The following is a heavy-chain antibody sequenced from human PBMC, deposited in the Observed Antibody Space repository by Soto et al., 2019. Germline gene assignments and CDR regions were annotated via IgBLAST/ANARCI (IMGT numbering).Heavy chain of an antibody. CDR2: TSYDGSKK. CDR3: AIDSEAYGDAYFDC. V-gene: IGHV3-30*03. J-gene: IGHJ4*02. D-gene: IGHD2-21*01. CDR1: GFTFSSFG. Sequence: QVQLLESGGGVVQPGKSLRLSCAASGFTFSSFGMHWVRQAPGKGLEWVAATSYDGSKKYSLDSVKGRFTISRDNSKSTLYLQMNSLRDEDTAVYYCAIDSEAYGDAYFDCWGQGTLVTVSS.